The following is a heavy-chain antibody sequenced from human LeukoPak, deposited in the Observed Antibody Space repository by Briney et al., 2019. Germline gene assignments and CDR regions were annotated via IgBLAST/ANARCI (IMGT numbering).Heavy chain of an antibody. CDR3: ARGRIAAAGYYFDY. CDR1: GFTFSSYS. J-gene: IGHJ4*02. CDR2: ISSSSSYI. V-gene: IGHV3-21*04. Sequence: PGGSLRLSCAASGFTFSSYSMNWVRQAPGKGLEWVSSISSSSSYIYYADSVKGRFTISRDNAKNSLYLQMNSLRAKDTALYYCARGRIAAAGYYFDYWGQGTLVTVSS. D-gene: IGHD6-13*01.